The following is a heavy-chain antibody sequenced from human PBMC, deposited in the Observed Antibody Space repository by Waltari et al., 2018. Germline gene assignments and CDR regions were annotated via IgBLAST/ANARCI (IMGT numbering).Heavy chain of an antibody. V-gene: IGHV7-4-1*02. J-gene: IGHJ6*02. CDR1: GYTFTSYA. CDR2: SNNNTGNP. D-gene: IGHD3-10*01. Sequence: QVQLVQSGSELKKPGASVKVSCKASGYTFTSYAMNWVRQATGQGLEWMGWSNNNTGNPTYDQGFTVRFVFSLATSVITAYLQISSLKAEDTAVYYCAGDLVEATMVQRVPTQYGMDVWGQGTTVTVSS. CDR3: AGDLVEATMVQRVPTQYGMDV.